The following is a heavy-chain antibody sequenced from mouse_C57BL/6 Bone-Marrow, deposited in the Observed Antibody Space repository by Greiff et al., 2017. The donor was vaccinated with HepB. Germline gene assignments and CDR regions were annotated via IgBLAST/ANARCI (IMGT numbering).Heavy chain of an antibody. V-gene: IGHV14-3*01. D-gene: IGHD1-1*01. CDR1: GFNIKNTY. Sequence: VQLQQSVAELVRPGASVKLSCTASGFNIKNTYMHWVKQRPEQGLEWIGRIDPANGNTKYAPKFQGKATITADTSSNTAYLQLSSLTSEDTAVYYCTRRGITTVVAPNWYFDVWGTGTTVTVSS. CDR2: IDPANGNT. J-gene: IGHJ1*03. CDR3: TRRGITTVVAPNWYFDV.